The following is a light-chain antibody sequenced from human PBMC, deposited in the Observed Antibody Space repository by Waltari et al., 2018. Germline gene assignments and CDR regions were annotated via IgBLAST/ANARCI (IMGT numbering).Light chain of an antibody. Sequence: QSALTQPPSASGSPGQSVTISCTGTSSDVGGYNYVSWYQQHPGKAPKLMIYEVSKRPSGVPGRFSGSKSGNTASLTVAGLQAEDEADYYCSSYAGSIYVVFGGGTKLTVL. J-gene: IGLJ2*01. V-gene: IGLV2-8*01. CDR2: EVS. CDR3: SSYAGSIYVV. CDR1: SSDVGGYNY.